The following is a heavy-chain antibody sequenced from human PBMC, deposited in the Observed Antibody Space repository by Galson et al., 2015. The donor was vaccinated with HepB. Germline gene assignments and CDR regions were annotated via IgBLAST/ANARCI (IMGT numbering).Heavy chain of an antibody. D-gene: IGHD3-3*01. CDR1: GFTFSSYA. J-gene: IGHJ5*02. CDR3: ASDGKRYYDFWGGYSNWFDP. CDR2: ISYDGSNK. V-gene: IGHV3-30-3*01. Sequence: SLRLSCAASGFTFSSYAMHWVRQAPGKGLEWMAVISYDGSNKYYADSVKGRFTVSRDNSKNTLYLQMNSLRAEDTAVYYCASDGKRYYDFWGGYSNWFDPWGQGTLVTVAS.